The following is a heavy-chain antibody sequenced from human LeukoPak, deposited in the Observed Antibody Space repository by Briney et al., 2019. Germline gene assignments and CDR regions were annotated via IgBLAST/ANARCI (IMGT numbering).Heavy chain of an antibody. CDR3: ARGSVVVAATGFDY. V-gene: IGHV3-20*04. CDR2: INWNGGST. J-gene: IGHJ4*02. CDR1: GFTSDDYG. Sequence: GGSLRLSCAASGFTSDDYGMSWVRQAPGKGLEWVSGINWNGGSTGYADSVKGRFTISRDNAKNSLYLQMNSLRAEDTALYYCARGSVVVAATGFDYWGQGTLVTVSS. D-gene: IGHD2-15*01.